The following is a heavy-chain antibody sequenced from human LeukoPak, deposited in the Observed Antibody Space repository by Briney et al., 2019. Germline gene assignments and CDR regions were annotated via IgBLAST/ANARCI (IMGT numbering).Heavy chain of an antibody. CDR3: ARGASPKDAVFFDY. D-gene: IGHD3-16*01. V-gene: IGHV4-61*02. CDR2: VHSSGDI. J-gene: IGHJ4*02. CDR1: GVSITSGSYY. Sequence: SETLSLTCSVSGVSITSGSYYWGWIRQSAGKGLEWIGRVHSSGDIYHNAAFRSRAAVSGDASKNQFSLQLNPVTAADTAVYYCARGASPKDAVFFDYWGQGALITVSS.